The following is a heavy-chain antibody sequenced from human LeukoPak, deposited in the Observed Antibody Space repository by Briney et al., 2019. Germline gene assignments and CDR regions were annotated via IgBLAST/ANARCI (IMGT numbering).Heavy chain of an antibody. CDR3: ARGGLQVSGIDEFDY. CDR1: GFTFIDYD. V-gene: IGHV3-13*01. CDR2: IGILGDT. Sequence: GGSLRLSCAASGFTFIDYDMQWVSQVRGKGLEGGSAIGILGDTHYSGSVKGRFTISGENAESSLYLQMHSLRAEDTAVYYCARGGLQVSGIDEFDYWGQGTLVTVSS. J-gene: IGHJ4*02. D-gene: IGHD6-19*01.